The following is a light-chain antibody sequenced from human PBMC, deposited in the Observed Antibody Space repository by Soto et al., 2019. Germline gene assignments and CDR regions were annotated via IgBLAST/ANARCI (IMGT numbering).Light chain of an antibody. CDR1: QSVSSSY. CDR3: QQYGSSPFT. CDR2: GAS. J-gene: IGKJ4*01. V-gene: IGKV3-20*01. Sequence: EIVLTQSPGTLSLSPGERATLSCRASQSVSSSYLAWYQQKPGQAPRLLLYGASSRAIGIPDRFSGSGSGTEFTLAISRLEPEDLAVYYCQQYGSSPFTFGGGTRVEI.